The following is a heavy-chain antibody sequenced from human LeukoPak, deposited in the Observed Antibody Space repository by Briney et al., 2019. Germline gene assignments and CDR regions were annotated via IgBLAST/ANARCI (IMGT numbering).Heavy chain of an antibody. CDR2: VSTGGRYI. CDR3: AKDGVYRGSSSWFDY. J-gene: IGHJ4*02. CDR1: GFIFSSYG. V-gene: IGHV3-30*18. Sequence: GGSLRLSCAASGFIFSSYGMRWVRQAPGKGLEWVAAVSTGGRYIYYADSVKGRFTISRDNSENTLYLQMNSLRVEDTAVYYCAKDGVYRGSSSWFDYWGQGTVANVS. D-gene: IGHD6-13*01.